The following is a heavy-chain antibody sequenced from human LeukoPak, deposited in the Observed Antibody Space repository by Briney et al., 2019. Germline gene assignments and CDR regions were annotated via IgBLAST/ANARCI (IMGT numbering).Heavy chain of an antibody. J-gene: IGHJ3*02. Sequence: GGSLRLSCAASGXTFSSYAMTWVRQAPGKGLEWVSSISGSGDSTYYADSVKGRFTISRDNSKNTLYLQMNSLRAEDTAVYYCAKAGDNTGYYLGAFDIWGQGTMVTVSS. D-gene: IGHD3-22*01. CDR1: GXTFSSYA. CDR2: ISGSGDST. CDR3: AKAGDNTGYYLGAFDI. V-gene: IGHV3-23*01.